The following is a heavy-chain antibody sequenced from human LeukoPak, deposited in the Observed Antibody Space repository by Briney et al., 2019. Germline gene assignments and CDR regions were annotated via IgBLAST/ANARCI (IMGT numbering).Heavy chain of an antibody. V-gene: IGHV1-2*02. Sequence: GASVKVSCKASGYTFTGYYMHWVRQAPGQGLEWMGWINPNSGGTNYAQKLQGRVTMTTDTSTSTAYMELRSLRSDDTAVYYCARDLWFGEFNSYYYYYMDVWGKGTTVTISS. CDR3: ARDLWFGEFNSYYYYYMDV. CDR1: GYTFTGYY. J-gene: IGHJ6*03. D-gene: IGHD3-10*01. CDR2: INPNSGGT.